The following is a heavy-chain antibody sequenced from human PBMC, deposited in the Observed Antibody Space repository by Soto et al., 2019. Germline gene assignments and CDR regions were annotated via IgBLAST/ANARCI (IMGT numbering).Heavy chain of an antibody. CDR1: GGSISSTNW. J-gene: IGHJ4*02. Sequence: QVQLQQSGPRLARPSGTLSLTCVVSGGSISSTNWWTWVRQTPGKGLEWIGEVYHTGSTKYNPSLKNRVTISLDKSNNHFSLNLKSVTAADTAVYYCATLHPRIVVVVLPIPSWGQGTLVTVSS. D-gene: IGHD2-15*01. CDR2: VYHTGST. V-gene: IGHV4-4*02. CDR3: ATLHPRIVVVVLPIPS.